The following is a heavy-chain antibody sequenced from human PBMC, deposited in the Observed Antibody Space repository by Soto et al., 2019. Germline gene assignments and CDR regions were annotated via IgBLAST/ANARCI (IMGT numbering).Heavy chain of an antibody. V-gene: IGHV4-61*01. CDR2: ISYSGNT. D-gene: IGHD3-10*01. Sequence: SETLSLTCTASGDSVSSGSYYWSWIRQPPGKGLEWIGYISYSGNTNYNPSLKSRLTISVDTSKNQFSLKLSSVTAADTAVYYCARKAGSFDNWFDPWGQGTLVTVSS. CDR3: ARKAGSFDNWFDP. CDR1: GDSVSSGSYY. J-gene: IGHJ5*02.